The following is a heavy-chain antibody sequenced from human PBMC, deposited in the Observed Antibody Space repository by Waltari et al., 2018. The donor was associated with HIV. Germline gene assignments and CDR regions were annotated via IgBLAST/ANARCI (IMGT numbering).Heavy chain of an antibody. V-gene: IGHV1-69*08. CDR3: ASARETMGVDFDF. D-gene: IGHD3-10*01. J-gene: IGHJ4*02. CDR1: GGSFTSYS. CDR2: VIPMSGTA. Sequence: QVQLVQSGTEVRTPGSSVKVSCKASGGSFTSYSIHWVRQAPGKGLEWMGRVIPMSGTAMKAQKFQARVTISADKSTTTAYMELTSLRTEDTAVYYCASARETMGVDFDFWGQGTLVTVSS.